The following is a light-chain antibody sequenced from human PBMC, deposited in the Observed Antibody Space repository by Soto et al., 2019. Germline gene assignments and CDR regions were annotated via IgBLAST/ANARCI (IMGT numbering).Light chain of an antibody. CDR3: QQYYSFPLT. J-gene: IGKJ5*01. CDR2: AAS. V-gene: IGKV1D-8*01. Sequence: VLWIAHSPSFISASTGDRDTIRCRMRQGISSYLAWYQQKPGKAPELLIYAASTLQSGVPSRFSGSGSGTDFTLTISCLQSEDFATYYCQQYYSFPLTFGQGTRLEIK. CDR1: QGISSY.